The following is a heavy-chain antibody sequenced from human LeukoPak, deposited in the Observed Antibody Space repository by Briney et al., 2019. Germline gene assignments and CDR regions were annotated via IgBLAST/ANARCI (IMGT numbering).Heavy chain of an antibody. Sequence: GASVKVSCKVSGYTFTSSGLSWVRQAPGQGLEWLGRMSVYNDDTKYIQKVQGRVTMTTDPSTSTAYMELRSLRSDDTAVYYCAKDESYAFAVWGQGTMVTVSS. V-gene: IGHV1-18*01. J-gene: IGHJ3*01. CDR2: MSVYNDDT. CDR1: GYTFTSSG. CDR3: AKDESYAFAV. D-gene: IGHD3-16*02.